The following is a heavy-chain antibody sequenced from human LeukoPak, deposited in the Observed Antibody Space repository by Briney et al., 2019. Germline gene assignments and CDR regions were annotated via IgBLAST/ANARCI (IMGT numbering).Heavy chain of an antibody. CDR3: ARARWNYGDYSGGY. V-gene: IGHV1-18*01. J-gene: IGHJ4*02. Sequence: ASVKVSCKASGYTFISYGISWVRQAPGQGLEWMGWISVNIVNTNYAQKFQGRVTMTTETSTSTAYMELRNLRSDDTAVYYCARARWNYGDYSGGYWGQGTLVTVSS. CDR2: ISVNIVNT. D-gene: IGHD4-17*01. CDR1: GYTFISYG.